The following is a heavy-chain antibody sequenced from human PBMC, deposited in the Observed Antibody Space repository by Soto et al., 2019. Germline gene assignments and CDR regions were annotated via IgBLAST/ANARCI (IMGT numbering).Heavy chain of an antibody. Sequence: GASVKVSCKASGYTFTSYGISWVRQAPGQGLEWVGWISAHNGDTRYAQNLQGRITMTTDTFTNTAYMELTSLTSDDTAVYYCARDWSRYYDSSGLMWFYWGQGTLVTV. CDR3: ARDWSRYYDSSGLMWFY. V-gene: IGHV1-18*01. CDR1: GYTFTSYG. CDR2: ISAHNGDT. J-gene: IGHJ4*02. D-gene: IGHD3-22*01.